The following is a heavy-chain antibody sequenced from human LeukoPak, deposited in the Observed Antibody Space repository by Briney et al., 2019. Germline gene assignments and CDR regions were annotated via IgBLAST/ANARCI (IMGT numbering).Heavy chain of an antibody. J-gene: IGHJ4*02. CDR3: ARGPYYYDSSGYYFGY. Sequence: GASVKVSCKASGYTFTSYGISWVRQAPGQGLEWVGWISAYNGNTNYAQKLQGRVTMTTDTSTSTAYMELRSLRSDDTAVYYCARGPYYYDSSGYYFGYWGQGTLVTVSS. V-gene: IGHV1-18*01. CDR2: ISAYNGNT. CDR1: GYTFTSYG. D-gene: IGHD3-22*01.